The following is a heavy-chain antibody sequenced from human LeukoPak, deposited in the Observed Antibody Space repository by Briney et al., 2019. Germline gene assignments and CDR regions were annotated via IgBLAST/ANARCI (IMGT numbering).Heavy chain of an antibody. CDR3: AKDQRWESXHYLDS. D-gene: IGHD1-26*01. J-gene: IGHJ4*02. Sequence: GGSLRLSCAASGFTFSSSAMSWVRQVPGKGLEWVSGISASGGSTYYADSVRGRFTISRDNSKNTLYVQMNSLRDEDTAVYYCAKDQRWESXHYLDSWGQGTLXTXSS. CDR2: ISASGGST. V-gene: IGHV3-23*01. CDR1: GFTFSSSA.